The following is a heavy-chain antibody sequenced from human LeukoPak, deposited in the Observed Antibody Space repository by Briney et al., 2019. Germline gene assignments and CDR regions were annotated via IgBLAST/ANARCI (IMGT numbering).Heavy chain of an antibody. CDR2: IISRGDDI. Sequence: RGSLRLSCAASGFTCSAYFTSWIRPALGKRLEWVAYIISRGDDIYYTDTLKGGVSISRDNAKNALFLRMSSLSVEDTATYYCASDIVATSGDFWGQGPLVSVSS. CDR1: GFTCSAYF. J-gene: IGHJ4*02. D-gene: IGHD5-12*01. V-gene: IGHV3-11*01. CDR3: ASDIVATSGDF.